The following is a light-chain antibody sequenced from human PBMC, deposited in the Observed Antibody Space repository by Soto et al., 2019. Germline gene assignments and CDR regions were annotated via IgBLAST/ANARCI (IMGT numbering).Light chain of an antibody. CDR1: QTVSSY. CDR2: GAS. V-gene: IGKV3-20*01. J-gene: IGKJ1*01. Sequence: EIVLTHSPGTLSLSPGERATLSFSSSQTVSSYLLWYQQKPGQAPRLLIYGASNRATGIPDRFSGSGSGTDFTLTISRLEPEDFAVYYCQQYGSSGTFGQGTKVDIK. CDR3: QQYGSSGT.